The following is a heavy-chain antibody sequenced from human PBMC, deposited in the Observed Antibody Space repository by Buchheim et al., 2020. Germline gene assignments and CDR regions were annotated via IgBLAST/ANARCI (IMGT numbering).Heavy chain of an antibody. CDR1: GFTFSNYD. Sequence: QVQLVESGGGVVQPGRSLRLSCAASGFTFSNYDMNWVRQAPGKGLEWVAVISYDGSNKYYADSVKGRFTISRDNSKNTLYRQMNSLRAEDTAVYYCAGGWYYFDYWGQGTL. CDR2: ISYDGSNK. V-gene: IGHV3-30*03. D-gene: IGHD6-19*01. J-gene: IGHJ4*02. CDR3: AGGWYYFDY.